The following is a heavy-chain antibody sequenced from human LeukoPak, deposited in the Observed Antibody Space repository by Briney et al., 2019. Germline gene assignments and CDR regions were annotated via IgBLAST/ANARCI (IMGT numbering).Heavy chain of an antibody. CDR1: GFTFSSYA. CDR2: TSGSGGST. J-gene: IGHJ4*02. D-gene: IGHD6-13*01. Sequence: GGSLRLSCAASGFTFSSYAMSWVRQAPGKGLEWVSATSGSGGSTYYADSVKGRFTISRDNSKNTLYLQMNSLRAEDTAVYYCAKKISSWEYYFDYWGQGTLVTVSS. V-gene: IGHV3-23*01. CDR3: AKKISSWEYYFDY.